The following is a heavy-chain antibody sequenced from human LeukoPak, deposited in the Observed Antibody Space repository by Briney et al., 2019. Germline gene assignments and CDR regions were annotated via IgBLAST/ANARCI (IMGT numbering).Heavy chain of an antibody. J-gene: IGHJ5*02. Sequence: SQTLSLTCTVSGGSISSGGYYWSWIRQHPGKGLEWIGYIYYSGSTYYNPSLKGRVTISVDTSKNQFSLKLSSVTAADTAVYYCARASYSSSWFDPWGQGTLVTVSS. V-gene: IGHV4-30-4*08. D-gene: IGHD6-6*01. CDR2: IYYSGST. CDR1: GGSISSGGYY. CDR3: ARASYSSSWFDP.